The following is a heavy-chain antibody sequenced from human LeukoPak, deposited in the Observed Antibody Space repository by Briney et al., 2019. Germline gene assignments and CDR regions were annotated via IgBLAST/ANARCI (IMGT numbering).Heavy chain of an antibody. J-gene: IGHJ6*02. CDR1: GGSISSYY. CDR3: ARDLSQLLWFGEAETYYGMDV. D-gene: IGHD3-10*01. Sequence: SETLSLTCTVSGGSISSYYWSWIRQPAGKGLEWIGRIYTSGSTNYNPSLKSRVTMSVDTSRNQFSLKLSSVTAADTAVYYCARDLSQLLWFGEAETYYGMDVWGQGTTVTVSS. CDR2: IYTSGST. V-gene: IGHV4-4*07.